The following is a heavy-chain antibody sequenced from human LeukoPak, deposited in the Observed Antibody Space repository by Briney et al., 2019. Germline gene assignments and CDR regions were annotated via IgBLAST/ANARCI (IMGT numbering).Heavy chain of an antibody. CDR3: ALGAYYYYMDV. J-gene: IGHJ6*03. Sequence: SQTLSLTCTVSGGSITSGGYYWSWIRQHPGKGVEWIGYIYYSGSTYYNPSLKSRVTISVDTSKNQFSLKLSSVTAADTAVYYCALGAYYYYMDVWGKGTTVTVSS. CDR1: GGSITSGGYY. D-gene: IGHD3-16*01. CDR2: IYYSGST. V-gene: IGHV4-31*03.